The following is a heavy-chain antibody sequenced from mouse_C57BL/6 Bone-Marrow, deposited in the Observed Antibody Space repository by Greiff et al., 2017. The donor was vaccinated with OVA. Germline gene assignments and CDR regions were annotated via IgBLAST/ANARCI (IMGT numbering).Heavy chain of an antibody. CDR3: AREGITTVVADAMDY. CDR1: GFTFSSYA. J-gene: IGHJ4*01. CDR2: ISDGGSYT. D-gene: IGHD1-1*01. V-gene: IGHV5-4*01. Sequence: DVQLVESGGGLVKPGGSLKLSCAASGFTFSSYAMSWVRQTPEKRLEWVATISDGGSYTYYPDNVKGRFTISRDNAKNNLYLQMSHLKSEDTAMYYCAREGITTVVADAMDYWGQGTSVTVSS.